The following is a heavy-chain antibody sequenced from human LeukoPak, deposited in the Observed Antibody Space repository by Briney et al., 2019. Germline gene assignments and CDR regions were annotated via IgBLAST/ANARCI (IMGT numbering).Heavy chain of an antibody. Sequence: PGGSLRLSCAASGFTFSSYGMHWVRQAPGKGLEWVAFIRYDGSNKYYADSVKGRFTISRDNSKNTLYLQMNSLRAEDTAVYYCAKDARGSITRGILDFDYWGQGTLVTVSS. J-gene: IGHJ4*02. D-gene: IGHD3-10*01. CDR1: GFTFSSYG. CDR3: AKDARGSITRGILDFDY. V-gene: IGHV3-30*02. CDR2: IRYDGSNK.